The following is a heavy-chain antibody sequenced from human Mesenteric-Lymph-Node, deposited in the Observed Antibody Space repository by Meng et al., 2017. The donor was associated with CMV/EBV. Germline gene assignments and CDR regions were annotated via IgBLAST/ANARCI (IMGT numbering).Heavy chain of an antibody. J-gene: IGHJ4*02. CDR3: AKAGTQRPTYCGGDCYSIAFDC. CDR1: GFTFSSYW. Sequence: GGSLRLSCAASGFTFSSYWMSWVRQAPGKGLEWVANIKQDGSEKYYVDSVKGRFTISRDNAKNSLYLQMNSLRAEDTAVYYCAKAGTQRPTYCGGDCYSIAFDCWGQGTLVTVSS. V-gene: IGHV3-7*01. CDR2: IKQDGSEK. D-gene: IGHD2-21*01.